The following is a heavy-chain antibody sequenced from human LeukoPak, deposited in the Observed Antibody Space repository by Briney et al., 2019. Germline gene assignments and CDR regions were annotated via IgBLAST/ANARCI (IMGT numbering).Heavy chain of an antibody. J-gene: IGHJ3*02. CDR2: SWSSWTA. Sequence: PSETLSLACTGSGGPINNYYCNWIAQPAPQGMGWIGRSWSSWTADCNPSFKSRVTMSVDTSKNQFSLKPSSVTAADTAVYYCARGPNLDIVVVVAATDAFDIWGEGTMVTVSS. CDR3: ARGPNLDIVVVVAATDAFDI. CDR1: GGPINNYY. V-gene: IGHV4-4*07. D-gene: IGHD2-15*01.